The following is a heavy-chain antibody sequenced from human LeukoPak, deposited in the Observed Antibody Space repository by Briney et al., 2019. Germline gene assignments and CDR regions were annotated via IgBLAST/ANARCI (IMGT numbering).Heavy chain of an antibody. D-gene: IGHD3-10*01. CDR1: GYTFTSYA. Sequence: ASVKVSCKASGYTFTSYAMHWVRQAPGQRLEWMGWINAGNGNTKYSQKFQGRVTITRDTSASTAYMELSSLRSEDTAVYYCAGDGLYGSGSYPLDYWGQGTLVTVSS. V-gene: IGHV1-3*01. J-gene: IGHJ4*02. CDR3: AGDGLYGSGSYPLDY. CDR2: INAGNGNT.